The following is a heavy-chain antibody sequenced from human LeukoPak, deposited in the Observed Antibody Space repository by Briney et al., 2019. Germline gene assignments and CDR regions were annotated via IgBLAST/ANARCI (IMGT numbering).Heavy chain of an antibody. D-gene: IGHD2-2*01. J-gene: IGHJ4*02. Sequence: GGSLRLSCAASGFTFSSYGMHWVRQAPGKGLAWVAFIRYDASNNYYVASVQGRFNISRDNSKNTLDLQMNSLSPEDTAVYYCAKESSLGYCSSTSCYYFDYWGQGTLVTVSS. V-gene: IGHV3-30*02. CDR3: AKESSLGYCSSTSCYYFDY. CDR1: GFTFSSYG. CDR2: IRYDASNN.